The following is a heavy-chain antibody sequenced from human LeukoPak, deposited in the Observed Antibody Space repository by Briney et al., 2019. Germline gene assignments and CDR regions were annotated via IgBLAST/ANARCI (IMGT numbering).Heavy chain of an antibody. CDR3: ARIPLWFGELGDDY. D-gene: IGHD3-10*01. J-gene: IGHJ4*02. CDR1: GGSFSGYY. CDR2: INHSGST. V-gene: IGHV4-34*01. Sequence: PSETLSLTCAVYGGSFSGYYWSWIRQPPGKGLEWIGEINHSGSTNYNPSLKSRVTVSVDTSKNQFSLKLSSVTAADTAVYYCARIPLWFGELGDDYWAREPWSPSPQ.